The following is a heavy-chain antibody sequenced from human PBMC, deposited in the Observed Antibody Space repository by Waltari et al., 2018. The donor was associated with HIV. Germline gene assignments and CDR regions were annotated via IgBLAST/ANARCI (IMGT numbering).Heavy chain of an antibody. CDR2: IYTSGST. CDR3: AREDTAMVYYFDY. V-gene: IGHV4-61*02. J-gene: IGHJ4*02. D-gene: IGHD5-18*01. Sequence: QVQLQESGPGLVKPSQTLSLTCTVSGGSISSGNDYWNWIRQPAGKGLEWIGRIYTSGSTTYNPSLKSRVTSSVDTSKNQCSLKLSSVTAADTAVYYCAREDTAMVYYFDYWGQGTLVTVSS. CDR1: GGSISSGNDY.